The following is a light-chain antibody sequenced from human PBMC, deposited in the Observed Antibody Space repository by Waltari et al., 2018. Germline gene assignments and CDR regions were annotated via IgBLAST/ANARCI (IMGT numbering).Light chain of an antibody. CDR3: SSYAASNNLLL. Sequence: QSAPTQPPSASGSPGQSVTISCSGTSSAIGGYNHVLWYQPRPDKATTHIIYDDNSRPSGVPDRLSGATSSDTAYLTVSRLRAEGEADYFCSSYAASNNLLLFGGGTKLTVL. CDR2: DDN. V-gene: IGLV2-8*01. CDR1: SSAIGGYNH. J-gene: IGLJ2*01.